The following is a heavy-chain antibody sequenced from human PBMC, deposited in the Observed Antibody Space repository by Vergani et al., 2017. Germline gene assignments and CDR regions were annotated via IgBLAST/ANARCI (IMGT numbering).Heavy chain of an antibody. V-gene: IGHV4-59*01. Sequence: QVQLQESGPVLVKPSETLSLTCTVSGAAIKDFYWSWFRQPPGKELEWIGYVYYTGSTTYNPSLKSRVTISVDTSNNQFSLRMTSLTAADTAIYYCARDRDLYCRSTTSCHNWFDRWGQGGLVTVSS. CDR2: VYYTGST. J-gene: IGHJ5*02. CDR3: ARDRDLYCRSTTSCHNWFDR. CDR1: GAAIKDFY. D-gene: IGHD2/OR15-2a*01.